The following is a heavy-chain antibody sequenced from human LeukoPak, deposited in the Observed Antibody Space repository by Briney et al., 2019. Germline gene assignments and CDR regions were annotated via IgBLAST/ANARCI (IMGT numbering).Heavy chain of an antibody. CDR1: GITFSSHG. J-gene: IGHJ4*02. CDR2: ISYDGSNK. CDR3: VKDRYGGNSHVIDY. V-gene: IGHV3-30*18. Sequence: GGSLRLSCAASGITFSSHGMHWVRQAPGKGLEWVAVISYDGSNKYYADSVKGRFTISRDNSKNTLYLQINSLRPEDTALYYCVKDRYGGNSHVIDYWGQGTLVTVSS. D-gene: IGHD4-23*01.